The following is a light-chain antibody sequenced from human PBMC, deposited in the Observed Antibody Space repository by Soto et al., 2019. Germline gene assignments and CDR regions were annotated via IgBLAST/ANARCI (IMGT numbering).Light chain of an antibody. Sequence: DLQMYQSLSTLSASVGARAPITGRASQSISSWLAWYQQKPGKAPKLLIYKASSLESGVPSRFSGSGSGTEFTLTISSLQPDDFATYYCQQYNSYSPWTFGKGTKVDIK. CDR2: KAS. V-gene: IGKV1-5*03. CDR3: QQYNSYSPWT. J-gene: IGKJ1*01. CDR1: QSISSW.